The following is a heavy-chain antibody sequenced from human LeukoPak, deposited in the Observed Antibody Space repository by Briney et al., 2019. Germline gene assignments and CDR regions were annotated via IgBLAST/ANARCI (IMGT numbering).Heavy chain of an antibody. Sequence: ASVKASCKASGGTFSSYAISWVRQAPGQGLEWMGRIIPILGIANYAQKFQGRVTITADKSTSTAYMELSSLRSEDTAVYYCARDFGSGSYYAYWGQGTLVTVSS. D-gene: IGHD3-10*01. CDR1: GGTFSSYA. CDR2: IIPILGIA. CDR3: ARDFGSGSYYAY. J-gene: IGHJ4*02. V-gene: IGHV1-69*04.